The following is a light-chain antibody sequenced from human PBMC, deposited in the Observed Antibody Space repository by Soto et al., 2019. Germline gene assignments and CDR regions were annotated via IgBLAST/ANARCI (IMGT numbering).Light chain of an antibody. CDR1: QSISMF. Sequence: DIQMTQSPSTLSASVGDRFTMTCRASQSISMFLAWYQQKPGKAPKLLIYDASNSESGVPSRFSGSGSGTEFSLTISNLQPDDFATYYCQHYKSYPWTFGQGTKVDIK. J-gene: IGKJ1*01. CDR2: DAS. CDR3: QHYKSYPWT. V-gene: IGKV1-5*01.